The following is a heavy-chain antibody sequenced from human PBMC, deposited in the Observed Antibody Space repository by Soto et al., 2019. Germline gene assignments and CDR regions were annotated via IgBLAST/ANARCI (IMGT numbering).Heavy chain of an antibody. D-gene: IGHD4-17*01. CDR3: AREYGDYGFWYFDL. CDR1: GYTFTSYG. Sequence: AXVKVSCKASGYTFTSYGISWVRQAPGQCLEWMGWISAYNGNTNYAQKLQGRVTMTTDTSTSTAYMELRSLRSDDTAVYYCAREYGDYGFWYFDLWGRGTLVTVSS. CDR2: ISAYNGNT. J-gene: IGHJ2*01. V-gene: IGHV1-18*01.